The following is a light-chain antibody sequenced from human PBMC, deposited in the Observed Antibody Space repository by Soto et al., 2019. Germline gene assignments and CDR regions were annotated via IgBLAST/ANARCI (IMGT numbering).Light chain of an antibody. CDR3: QQYKSYSEFT. Sequence: DIQMTQSPSTLSASVGDTVIITCRASQSIRTWLAWYQQKPGKVPNLLIYKASSLESGVPSRFSGSGSGTEYTLTISSLQPDDFTTYYCQQYKSYSEFTFGPGTTVDIK. J-gene: IGKJ3*01. CDR2: KAS. CDR1: QSIRTW. V-gene: IGKV1-5*03.